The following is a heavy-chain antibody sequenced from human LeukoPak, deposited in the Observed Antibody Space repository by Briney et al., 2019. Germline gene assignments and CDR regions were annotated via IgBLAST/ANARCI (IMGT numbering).Heavy chain of an antibody. J-gene: IGHJ6*04. CDR3: ARDGVYYDSSGYPGVMDV. CDR1: GFTFSSYW. Sequence: GGSLRPSCAASGFTFSSYWMHWVRQAPGKGLVWVSRINTDGSSTSYADSVKGRFTISRDNAKNTLYLQMNSLRAEDTAVYYCARDGVYYDSSGYPGVMDVWGKGTTVTVSS. D-gene: IGHD3-22*01. V-gene: IGHV3-74*01. CDR2: INTDGSST.